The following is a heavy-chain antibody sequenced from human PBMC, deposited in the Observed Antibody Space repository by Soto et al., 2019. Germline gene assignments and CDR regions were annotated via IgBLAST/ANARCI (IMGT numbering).Heavy chain of an antibody. CDR2: IYYSGST. V-gene: IGHV4-31*03. Sequence: SETLSLTCTVSGGSIGSGGYYWSWIRQHPGKGLEWIGYIYYSGSTYYNPSLKSRVTISVDTSKNQFSLKLSSVTAADTAVYYCARAPDYYGSGIYFDYWGQGTLVTVSS. J-gene: IGHJ4*02. CDR3: ARAPDYYGSGIYFDY. CDR1: GGSIGSGGYY. D-gene: IGHD3-10*01.